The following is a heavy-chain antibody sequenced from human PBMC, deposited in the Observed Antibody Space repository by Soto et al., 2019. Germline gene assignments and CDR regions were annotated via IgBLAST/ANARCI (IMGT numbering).Heavy chain of an antibody. Sequence: QVQLVESGGGVVQPGRSLRLSCAASGFTFSSYGMHWVRQAPGKGLEWVAVIWYDGSNKYYADSVKGRFTISRDNSKNTLYLQMNSLRVEDTAVYYCARALSRLSTIPLDPFDYWGQGTLVTVSS. CDR3: ARALSRLSTIPLDPFDY. D-gene: IGHD1-26*01. V-gene: IGHV3-33*01. J-gene: IGHJ4*02. CDR1: GFTFSSYG. CDR2: IWYDGSNK.